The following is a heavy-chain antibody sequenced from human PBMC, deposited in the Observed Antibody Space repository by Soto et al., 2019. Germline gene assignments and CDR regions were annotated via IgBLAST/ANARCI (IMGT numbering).Heavy chain of an antibody. CDR3: AKPYGPPAFDY. CDR2: MKAMDGTK. D-gene: IGHD3-10*01. V-gene: IGHV3-23*01. J-gene: IGHJ4*02. CDR1: GFNFNLLA. Sequence: GGSLRLSCAASGFNFNLLALTWVRQAPGKGLEWVSTMKAMDGTKYYADSVKGRLTISRDSSTNTMYLQMNSLRVEDTAVYYCAKPYGPPAFDYWGQGTLVTVSS.